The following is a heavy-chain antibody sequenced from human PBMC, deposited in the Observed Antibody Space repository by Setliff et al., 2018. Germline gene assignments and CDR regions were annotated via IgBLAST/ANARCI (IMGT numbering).Heavy chain of an antibody. D-gene: IGHD4-4*01. CDR1: GFTFSIYS. CDR2: ISSGSISTT. J-gene: IGHJ4*02. Sequence: GGSLRLSCAASGFTFSIYSMNWLRQAPGKGLEWVSYISSGSISTTHYADSVRGRFTVSRDNAKNTLYLEMNNLRAEDSAVYYCARRGTTAFDYWGQGALVTSPQ. CDR3: ARRGTTAFDY. V-gene: IGHV3-48*01.